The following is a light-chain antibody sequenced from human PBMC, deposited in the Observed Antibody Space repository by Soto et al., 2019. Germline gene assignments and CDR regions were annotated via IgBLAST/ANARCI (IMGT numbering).Light chain of an antibody. V-gene: IGKV3-20*01. CDR2: GAS. CDR3: QQYVGSPQT. J-gene: IGKJ2*01. Sequence: EIVLTQSPGTLSLSPGERATLSCRASQSVISNYLSWYQQKPGQAPRLVIYGASSRATGIPDRFSGSGSGTDFTLTISRLEPEDFAVYYCQQYVGSPQTFGQGTKLEIK. CDR1: QSVISNY.